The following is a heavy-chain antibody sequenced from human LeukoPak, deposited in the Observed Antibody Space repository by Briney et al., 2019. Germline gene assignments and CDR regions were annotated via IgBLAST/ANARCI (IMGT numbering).Heavy chain of an antibody. Sequence: SVKVSCXASGGTFSSYAISWVRQAPGQGLEWMGRIIPIFGTANYAQKFQGRVTITTDESTSTAYMELSSLRSEDTAVYYCARVPMARGVPTAHPFDYWGQGTLVTVSS. D-gene: IGHD3-10*01. CDR3: ARVPMARGVPTAHPFDY. CDR1: GGTFSSYA. J-gene: IGHJ4*02. V-gene: IGHV1-69*05. CDR2: IIPIFGTA.